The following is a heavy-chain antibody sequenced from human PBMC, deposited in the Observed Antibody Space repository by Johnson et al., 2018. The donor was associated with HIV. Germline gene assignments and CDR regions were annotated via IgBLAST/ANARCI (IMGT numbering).Heavy chain of an antibody. V-gene: IGHV3-30*03. CDR2: ISYDGSNK. CDR3: ARDTLAGAYGDWPDAFDI. J-gene: IGHJ3*02. Sequence: QVYLVESGGGLVQPGRSLRLSCAASGFTFSSYGMHWVRQAPGKGLEWVAVISYDGSNKYYADSVKGRFTIARDNSKNKLYLQMNSLRTEDTAVYYLARDTLAGAYGDWPDAFDIWGQGTLVTVSS. D-gene: IGHD2-21*02. CDR1: GFTFSSYG.